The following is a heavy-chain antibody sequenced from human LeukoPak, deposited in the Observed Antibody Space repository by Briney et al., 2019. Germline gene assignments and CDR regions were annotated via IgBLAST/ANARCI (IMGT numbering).Heavy chain of an antibody. CDR2: ISYDGSNK. Sequence: GGSLRLSCAASGFTFSSFNINWVRQAPGKGLEWVAVISYDGSNKYYADSVKGRFTISRDNSKNTLYLQMNSLRAEDTAVYYCARDDYGSGSYYNVIGYWGQGTLVTVSS. J-gene: IGHJ4*02. V-gene: IGHV3-30-3*01. D-gene: IGHD3-10*01. CDR3: ARDDYGSGSYYNVIGY. CDR1: GFTFSSFN.